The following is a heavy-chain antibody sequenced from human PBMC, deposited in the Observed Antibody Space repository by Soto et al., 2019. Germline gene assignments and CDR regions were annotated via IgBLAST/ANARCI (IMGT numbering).Heavy chain of an antibody. V-gene: IGHV3-21*01. CDR2: IDGSSTYI. Sequence: EVQLVESGGGLVKPGGSLRLSCAASGFTFSSYSLNWVRQAPGKGLEWVSSIDGSSTYIYYADSVKGRFTISRDNAKNSRYLQMNSLRAEDTAVYYCARVPIRRDPFDHWGQGTLVTVSS. CDR1: GFTFSSYS. CDR3: ARVPIRRDPFDH. J-gene: IGHJ4*02.